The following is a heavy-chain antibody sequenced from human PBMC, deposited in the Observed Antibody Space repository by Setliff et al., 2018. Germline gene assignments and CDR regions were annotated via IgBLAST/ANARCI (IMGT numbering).Heavy chain of an antibody. CDR2: IDTRSTWI. V-gene: IGHV3-21*01. CDR3: ARSETCHSTHCSPYEY. Sequence: GGSLRLSCAASGISFTTYTMNRIRQAPGQGLEWVSSIDTRSTWIYYADSVKCRFTISRDNAENSLYLQMNSLRAEDTAVYYCARSETCHSTHCSPYEYWGQGTPVTVSS. D-gene: IGHD2-2*01. CDR1: GISFTTYT. J-gene: IGHJ4*02.